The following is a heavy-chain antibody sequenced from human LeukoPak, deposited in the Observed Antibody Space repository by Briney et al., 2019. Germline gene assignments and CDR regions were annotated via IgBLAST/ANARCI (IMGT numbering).Heavy chain of an antibody. CDR2: IYPGDSDT. CDR3: ARQAQREAVAGTTQFDY. Sequence: GESLKISCKGSGYSFTSYWIGWVRQMPGKGLEWMGIIYPGDSDTRYSPSFQGQVTISADKSISTAYLQWSSLKASDTAMYYCARQAQREAVAGTTQFDYWGQGTLVTVSS. J-gene: IGHJ4*02. CDR1: GYSFTSYW. V-gene: IGHV5-51*01. D-gene: IGHD6-19*01.